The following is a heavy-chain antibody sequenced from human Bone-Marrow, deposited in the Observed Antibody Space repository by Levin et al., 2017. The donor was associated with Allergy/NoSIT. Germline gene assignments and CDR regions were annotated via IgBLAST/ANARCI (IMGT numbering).Heavy chain of an antibody. Sequence: LSLTCAASGFTFSTYWMHWVRQAPGKGLVWVSRINIDGTSIVYADSVKGRFTISRDNNKNMLYLQMNSLRAEDTAIYYCVRESPSVFDIWGQGTTVTVSS. D-gene: IGHD5/OR15-5a*01. V-gene: IGHV3-74*01. CDR1: GFTFSTYW. CDR2: INIDGTSI. J-gene: IGHJ3*02. CDR3: VRESPSVFDI.